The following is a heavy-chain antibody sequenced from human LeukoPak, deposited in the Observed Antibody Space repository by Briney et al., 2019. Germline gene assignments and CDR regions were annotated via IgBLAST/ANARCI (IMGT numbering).Heavy chain of an antibody. J-gene: IGHJ4*02. CDR3: ARSSYYYGSGSHTRFGF. CDR2: MNPNSGNT. CDR1: GYTFTDYE. V-gene: IGHV1-8*01. Sequence: GASVKVSCKTSGYTFTDYEINWVREATGQGLEWMGWMNPNSGNTAYAQNFQGRVTMTTNTSIRTAYMELSNLRSEDTAVYYYARSSYYYGSGSHTRFGFWGQGTLVTVSS. D-gene: IGHD3-10*01.